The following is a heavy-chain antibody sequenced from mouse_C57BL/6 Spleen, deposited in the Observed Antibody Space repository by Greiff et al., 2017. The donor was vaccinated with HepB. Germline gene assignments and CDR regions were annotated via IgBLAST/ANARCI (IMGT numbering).Heavy chain of an antibody. CDR1: GYSITSGYY. J-gene: IGHJ4*01. V-gene: IGHV3-6*01. D-gene: IGHD2-4*01. CDR3: ARVYYDYEDAMDY. Sequence: VQLKESGPGLVKPSQSLSLTCSVTGYSITSGYYWNWIRQFPGNKLEWMGYISYDGSNNYNPSLKNRISITRDTSKNQFFLKLNSVTTEDTATYYCARVYYDYEDAMDYWGQGTSVTVSS. CDR2: ISYDGSN.